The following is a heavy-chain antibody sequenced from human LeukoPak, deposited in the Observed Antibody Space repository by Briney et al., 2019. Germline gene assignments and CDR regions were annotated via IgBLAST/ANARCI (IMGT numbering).Heavy chain of an antibody. CDR3: ARDPPNSGYALDV. D-gene: IGHD7-27*01. CDR2: IISSSSYI. J-gene: IGHJ3*01. Sequence: GGSLRLSCAASGFTFSSYSMNWVRQAPGKGLEWVSSIISSSSYIYYADSVKGRFTISRDNAKNSLYLQMHSLRAEDTAVYYCARDPPNSGYALDVWGQGTMVTVSS. CDR1: GFTFSSYS. V-gene: IGHV3-21*01.